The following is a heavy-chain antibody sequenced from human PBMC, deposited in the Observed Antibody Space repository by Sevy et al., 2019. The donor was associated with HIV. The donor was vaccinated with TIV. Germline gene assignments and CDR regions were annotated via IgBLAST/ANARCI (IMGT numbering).Heavy chain of an antibody. CDR3: ARDLNLDAFDL. CDR1: GFTFSSYS. Sequence: GGSLRLSCAASGFTFSSYSMYWVRQAPGKGLEWVAIISYDGNYTYCADSMKGRFTISRDNSKNSLYLQMNRLRVEDTAVYYCARDLNLDAFDLWGLGTKVTVS. CDR2: ISYDGNYT. J-gene: IGHJ3*01. V-gene: IGHV3-30-3*01.